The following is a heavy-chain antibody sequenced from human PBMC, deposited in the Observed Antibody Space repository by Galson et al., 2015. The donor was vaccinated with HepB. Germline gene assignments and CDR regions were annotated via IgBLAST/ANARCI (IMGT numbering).Heavy chain of an antibody. V-gene: IGHV3-21*01. CDR3: ASGGGSRNPPEDY. CDR1: GFTFSSYS. J-gene: IGHJ4*02. Sequence: SLRLSCAASGFTFSSYSMNWVRQAPGKGLEWVSSISSSSSYIYYADSVKGRFTISRVNAKNSLYLQMNSLRAEDTAVYYCASGGGSRNPPEDYWGQGTLVTVSS. CDR2: ISSSSSYI. D-gene: IGHD2-15*01.